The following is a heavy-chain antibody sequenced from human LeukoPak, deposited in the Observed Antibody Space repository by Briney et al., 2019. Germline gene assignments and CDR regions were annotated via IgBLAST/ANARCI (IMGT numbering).Heavy chain of an antibody. J-gene: IGHJ4*02. CDR3: ARELDCGGDCYPPGVY. V-gene: IGHV3-21*01. Sequence: AGGSLRLSCAASGFTFSSYSMNWVRQAPGKGLEWVSSISSSSSYIYYADSVKGRFTISRDNAKNSLYLQMNSLRAEDTAVYYCARELDCGGDCYPPGVYWGQGTLVTVSS. CDR2: ISSSSSYI. CDR1: GFTFSSYS. D-gene: IGHD2-21*02.